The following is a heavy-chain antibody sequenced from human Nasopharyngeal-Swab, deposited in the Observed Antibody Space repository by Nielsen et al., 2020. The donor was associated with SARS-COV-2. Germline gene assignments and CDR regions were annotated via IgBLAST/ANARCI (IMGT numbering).Heavy chain of an antibody. CDR3: ARVRGTIFGVVTAPGYFDY. D-gene: IGHD3-3*01. CDR1: GGSISSYY. V-gene: IGHV4-59*01. J-gene: IGHJ4*02. CDR2: IYYSGST. Sequence: SETLSLTCTVSGGSISSYYWSWIRQPPGKGLEWIGYIYYSGSTNYNPSLKSRVTISIDTSKNQFSLNLSSVTAADTAVYYCARVRGTIFGVVTAPGYFDYWGQGTLVTVSS.